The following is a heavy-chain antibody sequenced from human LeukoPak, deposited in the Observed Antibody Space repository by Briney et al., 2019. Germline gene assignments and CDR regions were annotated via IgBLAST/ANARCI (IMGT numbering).Heavy chain of an antibody. D-gene: IGHD4-23*01. CDR3: ARVGFGNTPHPIDY. J-gene: IGHJ4*02. Sequence: PSETLSLTCPVSGGSISSYYWSWIRQPPGKGLEWIGYIYYTGSTNYNPSHKSRVTISVDTSKNQFSLELSSVTAADTAVYYCARVGFGNTPHPIDYWGQGTLVTVSS. CDR1: GGSISSYY. CDR2: IYYTGST. V-gene: IGHV4-59*01.